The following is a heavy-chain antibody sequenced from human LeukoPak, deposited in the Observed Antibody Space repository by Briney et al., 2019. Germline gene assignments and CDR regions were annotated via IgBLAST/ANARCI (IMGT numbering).Heavy chain of an antibody. CDR3: ASKSLVGATESDAFDI. CDR2: IIPIFGTA. V-gene: IGHV1-69*05. Sequence: SVKVSCKASGGTFSSYAISWVRQAPGQGLEWMGGIIPIFGTANYAQKFQGRVTITTDESTSTAYMELSSLRSEGTAVYYCASKSLVGATESDAFDIWGQGTMVTVSS. CDR1: GGTFSSYA. J-gene: IGHJ3*02. D-gene: IGHD1-26*01.